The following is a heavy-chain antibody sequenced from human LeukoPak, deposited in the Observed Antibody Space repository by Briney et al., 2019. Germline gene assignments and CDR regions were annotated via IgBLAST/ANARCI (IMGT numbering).Heavy chain of an antibody. D-gene: IGHD3-22*01. Sequence: GGSLRLSCEASGFIFSSYEMNWVRQAPGKGLEWVSYISTTGTTIYYSDSVRGRFTISRDNARNSLFLQMSSLRAEDTAVYYCVRDHRTMIEYFQPWGQGTLVTVSS. V-gene: IGHV3-48*03. J-gene: IGHJ1*01. CDR2: ISTTGTTI. CDR1: GFIFSSYE. CDR3: VRDHRTMIEYFQP.